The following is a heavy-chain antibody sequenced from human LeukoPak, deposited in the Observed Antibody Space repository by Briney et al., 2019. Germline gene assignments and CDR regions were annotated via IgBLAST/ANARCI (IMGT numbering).Heavy chain of an antibody. D-gene: IGHD3-10*01. CDR2: IYHSGST. J-gene: IGHJ5*02. V-gene: IGHV4-4*02. Sequence: SRTLSLTCAVSGGSISSSNWWSWVRQPPGKGLEWIGEIYHSGSTNYNPSLKSRVTISVDKSKNQFSLKLSSVTAADTAVYYCARDPLSYGSGSYYRRTGWFDPWGQGTLVTVSS. CDR3: ARDPLSYGSGSYYRRTGWFDP. CDR1: GGSISSSNW.